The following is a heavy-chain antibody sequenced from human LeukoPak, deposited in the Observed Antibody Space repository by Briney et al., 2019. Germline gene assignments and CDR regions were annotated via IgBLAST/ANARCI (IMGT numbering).Heavy chain of an antibody. CDR3: ARGATYAYYQDY. CDR2: IKYDASST. J-gene: IGHJ4*02. V-gene: IGHV3-74*01. Sequence: GGSLRLSCADSGFTFSSHWMHWVRQAPGKGLVWVSRIKYDASSTSYADSVKGRFTISRDNAKNTLYLQTNSLRAEDTAVYYCARGATYAYYQDYWGQGTLVTVSS. D-gene: IGHD1-26*01. CDR1: GFTFSSHW.